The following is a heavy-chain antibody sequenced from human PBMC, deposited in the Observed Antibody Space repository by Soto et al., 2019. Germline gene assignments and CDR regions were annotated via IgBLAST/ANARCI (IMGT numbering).Heavy chain of an antibody. CDR2: ISSSSSYI. J-gene: IGHJ3*02. D-gene: IGHD6-25*01. CDR3: ARDRLLTPDAFDI. Sequence: GGSLRLPWAASGCKFSGYSVNWVRQAPGKGLEWVSCISSSSSYIYNADSVKGRFTISRDNAKNSLYLQMNSLRADDTAVYYCARDRLLTPDAFDIWGQGTMVTVSS. V-gene: IGHV3-21*05. CDR1: GCKFSGYS.